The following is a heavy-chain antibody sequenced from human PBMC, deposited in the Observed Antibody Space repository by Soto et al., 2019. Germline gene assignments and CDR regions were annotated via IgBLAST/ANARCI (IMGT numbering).Heavy chain of an antibody. Sequence: PGGSLILSCATPGFTFNSYAMHWVRQAPGKGLEWVAVISYDGSNKYYADSVKGRFTISRDNSKNTLYLQMNSLRAEDTAVYYCARGKEHIVVVTANNXWGQGTLVTVTS. D-gene: IGHD2-21*02. V-gene: IGHV3-30-3*01. CDR1: GFTFNSYA. J-gene: IGHJ4*02. CDR2: ISYDGSNK. CDR3: ARGKEHIVVVTANNX.